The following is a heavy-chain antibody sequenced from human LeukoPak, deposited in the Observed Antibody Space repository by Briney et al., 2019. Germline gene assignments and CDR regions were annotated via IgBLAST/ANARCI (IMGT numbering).Heavy chain of an antibody. J-gene: IGHJ4*02. V-gene: IGHV4-39*01. Sequence: SETLSLTCTVSGASVSSGHYYWGWIRQPPGKGLERIGSIYSTGTPYYNPSLKSRVIISIDTSKNQFSLNLSSVTAADTSVYYCARRKDFWSGLVNYWGQGTLVTVSS. CDR2: IYSTGTP. D-gene: IGHD3-3*01. CDR3: ARRKDFWSGLVNY. CDR1: GASVSSGHYY.